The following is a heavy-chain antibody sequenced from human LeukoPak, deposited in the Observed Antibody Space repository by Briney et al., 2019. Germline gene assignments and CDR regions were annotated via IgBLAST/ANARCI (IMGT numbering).Heavy chain of an antibody. Sequence: GSSVKVSCKASGGTFCSYAISWVRQAPGQGLEWMGGIIPIFGTANYAQKFQGRVTITTDESTSTAYMELSSLRSEDTAVYYCARGHYDFHPSGYYYYYMDVWGKGTTVTVSS. D-gene: IGHD3-3*01. CDR3: ARGHYDFHPSGYYYYYMDV. V-gene: IGHV1-69*05. J-gene: IGHJ6*03. CDR1: GGTFCSYA. CDR2: IIPIFGTA.